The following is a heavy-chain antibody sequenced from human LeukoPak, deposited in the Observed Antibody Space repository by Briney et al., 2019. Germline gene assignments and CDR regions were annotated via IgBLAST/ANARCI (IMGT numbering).Heavy chain of an antibody. D-gene: IGHD3-22*01. J-gene: IGHJ1*01. CDR3: ARDGYYDSSGSAGFQH. CDR2: INPNSGGT. CDR1: GYTFTGYY. Sequence: GASVQVSCKASGYTFTGYYMHWVRQAPGQGLEWMGWINPNSGGTNCAQKFQGRVTMTRDTSISTAYMELSRLRSDDTAVYYCARDGYYDSSGSAGFQHWGQGTLVTVSS. V-gene: IGHV1-2*02.